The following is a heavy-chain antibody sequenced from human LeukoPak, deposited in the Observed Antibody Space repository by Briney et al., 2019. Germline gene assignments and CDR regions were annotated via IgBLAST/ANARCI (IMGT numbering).Heavy chain of an antibody. D-gene: IGHD4-11*01. V-gene: IGHV4-4*07. CDR1: GASISIYY. J-gene: IGHJ5*01. CDR2: IYISVTT. Sequence: SETLSLTCNVSGASISIYYWSWIRHHAGKGLGWSGRIYISVTTNYNPCPKSRATMSVPTSTHQFPLKLNSVTAADTAVYYCARSDSIIRWLDSWGQGTMVTVSS. CDR3: ARSDSIIRWLDS.